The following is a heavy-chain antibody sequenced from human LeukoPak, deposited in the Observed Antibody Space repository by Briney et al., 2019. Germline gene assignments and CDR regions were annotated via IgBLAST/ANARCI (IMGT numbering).Heavy chain of an antibody. D-gene: IGHD3-3*01. CDR2: INPNSGDT. CDR1: GYTFTDSY. Sequence: ASVKVSCKASGYTFTDSYLHWVRQAPGQGLEWMGWINPNSGDTNYAQKFQARVTMTRDTSINTAYMQRSGLKSDDTAVYFCARENPGVPFDYWGQGTLVTVSS. J-gene: IGHJ4*02. CDR3: ARENPGVPFDY. V-gene: IGHV1-2*02.